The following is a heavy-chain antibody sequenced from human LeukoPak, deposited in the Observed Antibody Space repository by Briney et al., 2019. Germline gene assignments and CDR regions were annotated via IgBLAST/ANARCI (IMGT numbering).Heavy chain of an antibody. D-gene: IGHD3-22*01. J-gene: IGHJ4*02. CDR3: AKHVITDGSGYYYFDS. CDR1: GGSISSDCCY. V-gene: IGHV4-39*01. CDR2: FYYTGTT. Sequence: SETLSLTCTVSGGSISSDCCYWGWIRQPPGKGPEWIGGFYYTGTTYYSPSLKSRITISANTSKNQFSLRLSSVTAADTAVYYRAKHVITDGSGYYYFDSWGQGTLVTVSS.